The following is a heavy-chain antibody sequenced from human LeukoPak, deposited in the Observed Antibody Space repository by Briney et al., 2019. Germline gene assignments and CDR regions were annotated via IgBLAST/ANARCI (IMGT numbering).Heavy chain of an antibody. CDR1: GDSLSSGYYY. D-gene: IGHD3-9*01. CDR3: ARFPYFEGFDY. V-gene: IGHV4-30-2*01. Sequence: SQTLSLTCTVSGDSLSSGYYYWSWIRQPPGKGLEWIGYIYHSGSTYYNPSLKSRVTISVDRSKNQFSLKLSSVTAADTAVYFCARFPYFEGFDYWGQGTQVIVSS. J-gene: IGHJ4*02. CDR2: IYHSGST.